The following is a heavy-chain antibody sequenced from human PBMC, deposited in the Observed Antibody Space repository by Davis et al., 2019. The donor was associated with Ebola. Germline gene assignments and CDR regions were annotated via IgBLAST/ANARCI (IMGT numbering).Heavy chain of an antibody. CDR2: INHSGST. Sequence: SETLSLTCTVSGGSISSYYWSWIRQPPGKGLEWIGEINHSGSTNYNPSLKSRVTISVDTSKNQFSLKLSSVTAADTAVYYCARPANYYDSSGYYNWFDPWGQGTLVTVSS. D-gene: IGHD3-22*01. V-gene: IGHV4-34*01. CDR1: GGSISSYY. J-gene: IGHJ5*02. CDR3: ARPANYYDSSGYYNWFDP.